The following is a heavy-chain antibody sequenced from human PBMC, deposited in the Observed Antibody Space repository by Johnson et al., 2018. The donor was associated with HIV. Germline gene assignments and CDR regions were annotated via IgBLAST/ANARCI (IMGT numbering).Heavy chain of an antibody. CDR1: GFAFGNYE. J-gene: IGHJ3*02. D-gene: IGHD1-26*01. V-gene: IGHV3-48*03. Sequence: MMLVESGGALVQPGGSLTLSCAGSGFAFGNYEMNWVRQAPGKGLEWVSYIATRAEAIHYADSVKGRFTISRDNAKKSLYLQMNSLRAEDTAVYYCAKGRWEATTYDDAFDIWGQGTMVTVSS. CDR3: AKGRWEATTYDDAFDI. CDR2: IATRAEAI.